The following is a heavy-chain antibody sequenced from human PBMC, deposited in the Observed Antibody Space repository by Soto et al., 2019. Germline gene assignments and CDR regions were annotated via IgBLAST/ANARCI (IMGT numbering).Heavy chain of an antibody. Sequence: QVQLVESGGGVVQPGRSLRLSCAASGFTFSSYAMHWVRQAPGKGLEWVAVISYDGSNKYYADSVKGRFTISRDNSKNTLYLQMNSLRAEDTAVYYCARELLSHYCSGGSCYLNWFDPWGQGTLVTVSS. V-gene: IGHV3-30-3*01. CDR1: GFTFSSYA. J-gene: IGHJ5*02. CDR2: ISYDGSNK. CDR3: ARELLSHYCSGGSCYLNWFDP. D-gene: IGHD2-15*01.